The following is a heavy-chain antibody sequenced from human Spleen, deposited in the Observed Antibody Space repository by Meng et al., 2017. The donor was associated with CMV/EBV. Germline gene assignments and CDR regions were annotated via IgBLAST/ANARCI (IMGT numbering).Heavy chain of an antibody. CDR2: ISGSGGST. V-gene: IGHV3-23*01. J-gene: IGHJ4*02. Sequence: GGSLRLSCAASGFSFNSSGVSWVRQAPGKGLEWVSAISGSGGSTYYADSVKGRFTISRDNSKNTLYLQMNSLRAEDTAVYYCANSGLLSRAPGGDYFDYWGQGTLVTVSS. D-gene: IGHD2-2*01. CDR1: GFSFNSSG. CDR3: ANSGLLSRAPGGDYFDY.